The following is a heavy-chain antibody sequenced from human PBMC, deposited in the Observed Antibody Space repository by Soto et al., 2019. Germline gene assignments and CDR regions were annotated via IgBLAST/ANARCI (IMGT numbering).Heavy chain of an antibody. D-gene: IGHD2-2*01. V-gene: IGHV1-18*01. CDR1: GYTFSNYG. J-gene: IGHJ5*02. CDR3: AIVVPGAEAWFGP. CDR2: ISLYSDGT. Sequence: QVQLVQSGGEVKRPGASVKVSCKTSGYTFSNYGITWVRQAPGQPLEWMGRISLYSDGTNYAQKFQRRVTMTTSTSTTTAYMELRSLRSDDTTVYYCAIVVPGAEAWFGPWGQGTLVTVSS.